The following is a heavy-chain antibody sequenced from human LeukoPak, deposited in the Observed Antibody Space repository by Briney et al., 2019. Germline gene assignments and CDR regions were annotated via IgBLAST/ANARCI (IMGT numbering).Heavy chain of an antibody. CDR3: ARFRGKGRRIAVAGNFDY. J-gene: IGHJ4*02. V-gene: IGHV4-59*11. CDR2: IYYSGST. Sequence: SETLSLTCTVSGGSISSHYWSWIRQPPGKGLEWIGYIYYSGSTNYNPSLKSRVTISVDTSKNQFSLKLSSVTAADTAVYYCARFRGKGRRIAVAGNFDYWGQGTLVTVSP. D-gene: IGHD6-19*01. CDR1: GGSISSHY.